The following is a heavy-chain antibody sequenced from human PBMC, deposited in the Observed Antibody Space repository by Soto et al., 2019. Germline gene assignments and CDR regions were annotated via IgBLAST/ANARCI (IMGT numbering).Heavy chain of an antibody. V-gene: IGHV3-23*01. CDR2: IGPTGGPT. J-gene: IGHJ5*02. CDR1: GFTFSSYA. Sequence: QPGGSLRLSCAASGFTFSSYALSWVRQAPGKGLEWVSAIGPTGGPTYYADSVKGRFTISRDNSKKTLYLQMNSLRVDDTAVYYCSWRGVTSTSWGRGSLVTV. CDR3: SWRGVTSTS. D-gene: IGHD2-21*02.